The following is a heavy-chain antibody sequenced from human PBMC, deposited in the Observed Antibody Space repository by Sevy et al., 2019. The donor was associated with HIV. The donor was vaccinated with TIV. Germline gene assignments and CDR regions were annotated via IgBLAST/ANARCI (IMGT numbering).Heavy chain of an antibody. D-gene: IGHD1-26*01. CDR2: ISGYNGDT. Sequence: ASVKVSCKASGYTFNSYVITWVRQAPGQGLEWMGKISGYNGDTKYGQKFQGRVTMTTDPSTSTAYMELRSLKSDDTAVHYCARARSGSQGPGQYFQHGGQGTLVTVSS. V-gene: IGHV1-18*01. CDR1: GYTFNSYV. J-gene: IGHJ1*01. CDR3: ARARSGSQGPGQYFQH.